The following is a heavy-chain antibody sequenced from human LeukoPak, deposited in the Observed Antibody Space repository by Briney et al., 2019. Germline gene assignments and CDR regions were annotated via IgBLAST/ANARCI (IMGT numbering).Heavy chain of an antibody. CDR3: ARVDIGVVPSTTFDF. CDR1: GGSISSRNYY. Sequence: SEILSLTCTVSGGSISSRNYYWGWIRQPPGKGLEWIGSINYSGDVYSNPSLKSRLTISVDTSKNQFSLNLSSVTAADTAVYYCARVDIGVVPSTTFDFWGQGTLVTVSS. D-gene: IGHD2-2*03. V-gene: IGHV4-39*01. CDR2: INYSGDV. J-gene: IGHJ4*02.